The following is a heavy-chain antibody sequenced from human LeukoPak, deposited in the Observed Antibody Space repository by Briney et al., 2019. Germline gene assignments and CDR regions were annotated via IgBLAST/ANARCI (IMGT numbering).Heavy chain of an antibody. D-gene: IGHD3-3*01. V-gene: IGHV3-30*02. CDR2: IRYDGSNK. CDR1: GFTFSSYG. Sequence: GGSLRLSCAASGFTFSSYGMHWVRQAPGKGLEWVAFIRYDGSNKYYADSVKGRFTISRDNAKNSLYLQMNSLRAEDTAVYYCARVESDFWSGYYADDYWGQGTLVTVSS. CDR3: ARVESDFWSGYYADDY. J-gene: IGHJ4*02.